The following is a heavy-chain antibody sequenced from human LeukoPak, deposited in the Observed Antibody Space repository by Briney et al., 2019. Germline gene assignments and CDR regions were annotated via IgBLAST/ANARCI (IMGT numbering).Heavy chain of an antibody. Sequence: GGSLRLPCTASGFTFSDYAMHWVRQAPGKGLEWVAVISDDGRNKYYADSVKGRFTISRDNSKNTLSLQMNSLRDEDTAIYYCARGRVRSHRTAPEYWGQGTLVTVSS. D-gene: IGHD1-1*01. CDR3: ARGRVRSHRTAPEY. J-gene: IGHJ4*02. CDR1: GFTFSDYA. CDR2: ISDDGRNK. V-gene: IGHV3-30*03.